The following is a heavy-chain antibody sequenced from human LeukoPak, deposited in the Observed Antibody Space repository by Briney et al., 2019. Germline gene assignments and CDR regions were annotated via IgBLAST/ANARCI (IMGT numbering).Heavy chain of an antibody. Sequence: PSQTLSFTCSVSSASVSSGGSYWSWIRQHPGRGLEWIGYVYYGGGTYYNPSLKSRVFISLDTSKNQFFLNLTSVTAADTAVYYCARGRYDGPFDYWGQGTLVTVSS. CDR3: ARGRYDGPFDY. CDR2: VYYGGGT. J-gene: IGHJ4*02. CDR1: SASVSSGGSY. D-gene: IGHD3-3*01. V-gene: IGHV4-31*03.